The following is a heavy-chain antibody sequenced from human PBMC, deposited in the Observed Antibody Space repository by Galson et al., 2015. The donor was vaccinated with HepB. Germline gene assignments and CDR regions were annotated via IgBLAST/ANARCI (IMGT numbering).Heavy chain of an antibody. CDR3: ARDYGSGGLDY. V-gene: IGHV4-39*07. D-gene: IGHD6-25*01. Sequence: LSLTCTVSGGSISSSSYYWGWIRQPPGKGLEWIGSIYYSGSTYYNPSLKSRVTISVDTSKNQFSLKLSSVTAADTAVYYCARDYGSGGLDYWGQGTLVTVSS. J-gene: IGHJ4*02. CDR1: GGSISSSSYY. CDR2: IYYSGST.